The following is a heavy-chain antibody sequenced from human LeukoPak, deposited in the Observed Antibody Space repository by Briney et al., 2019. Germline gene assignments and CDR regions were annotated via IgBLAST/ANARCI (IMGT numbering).Heavy chain of an antibody. Sequence: SGGSLRLSCAASGFTFSGSAMHWVRQASGKGLEWVGRISSKVNSYATADAASVKGRFTVSRDDSKNTAYLQMNSLKTEDTAVYYCARFVVVPTAIPKYFQHWGQGTLVTVSS. CDR1: GFTFSGSA. J-gene: IGHJ1*01. CDR3: ARFVVVPTAIPKYFQH. D-gene: IGHD2-2*01. CDR2: ISSKVNSYAT. V-gene: IGHV3-73*01.